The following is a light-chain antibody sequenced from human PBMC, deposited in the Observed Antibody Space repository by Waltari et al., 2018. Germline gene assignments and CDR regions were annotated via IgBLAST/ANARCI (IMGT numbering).Light chain of an antibody. V-gene: IGLV2-14*03. CDR3: SSYITTNTLEL. J-gene: IGLJ3*02. CDR2: DVS. Sequence: QSALTQPASVSGSPGQSITISCTGTSSDAGPYNYVSWYQQHPGKAPKLLIYDVSYRPSGVSYRFSGSKSGNTASLTISGLQAEDEADYYCSSYITTNTLELFGGGTSLTVL. CDR1: SSDAGPYNY.